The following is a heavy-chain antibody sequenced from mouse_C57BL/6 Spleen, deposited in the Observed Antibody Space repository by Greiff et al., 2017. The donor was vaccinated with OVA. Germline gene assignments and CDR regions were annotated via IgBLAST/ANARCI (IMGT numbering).Heavy chain of an antibody. CDR2: INPNNGGT. CDR3: ARWDGYYDWYFDV. CDR1: GYTFTDYN. Sequence: DVKLQESGPELVKPGASVKIPCKASGYTFTDYNMDWVKQSHGKSLEWIGDINPNNGGTIYNQKFKGKATLTVDKSSSTAYMELRSLTSEDTAVYYCARWDGYYDWYFDVWGTGTTVTVSS. J-gene: IGHJ1*03. D-gene: IGHD2-3*01. V-gene: IGHV1-18*01.